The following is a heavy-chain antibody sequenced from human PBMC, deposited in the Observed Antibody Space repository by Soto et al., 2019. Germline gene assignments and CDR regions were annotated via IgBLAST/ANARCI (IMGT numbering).Heavy chain of an antibody. V-gene: IGHV4-39*01. CDR3: ARQIRYTYGYFPRYIDQ. Sequence: SETLSLTCSVAGASISSDNYYWGWIRQTPGKGLEWIGSIYYIGNTYYNPSLKSRLTISVDTSKSQFSLTLSSVTAADSAMYFCARQIRYTYGYFPRYIDQWGKGTRVTVSS. D-gene: IGHD5-18*01. J-gene: IGHJ4*02. CDR2: IYYIGNT. CDR1: GASISSDNYY.